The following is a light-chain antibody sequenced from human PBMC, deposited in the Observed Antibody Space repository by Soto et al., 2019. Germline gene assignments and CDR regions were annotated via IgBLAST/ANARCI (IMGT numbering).Light chain of an antibody. J-gene: IGLJ1*01. CDR3: SSYTSSSIYV. Sequence: QSALTQPASVSGSPGQSITISCTGTSSDVGGYNYVSWYQQHPGKAPKLMIYYVSNRPSVVSNRFSGSKSGNTASLTISGLQAEDEADYYCSSYTSSSIYVFGTGTKLTVL. CDR2: YVS. V-gene: IGLV2-14*01. CDR1: SSDVGGYNY.